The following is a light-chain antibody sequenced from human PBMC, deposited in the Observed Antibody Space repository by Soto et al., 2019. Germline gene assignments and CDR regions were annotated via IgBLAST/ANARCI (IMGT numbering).Light chain of an antibody. CDR3: QHYGSSEFT. Sequence: EVVLTQSPGTLSLSPGERATLSCRASQSVSSIYLAWYQQKPGQAPRLLIYGASSRATGIPDRFSGSGSGTDFTLTISRLEPEDFAVYYCQHYGSSEFTFGPGTKVDIK. CDR2: GAS. J-gene: IGKJ3*01. CDR1: QSVSSIY. V-gene: IGKV3-20*01.